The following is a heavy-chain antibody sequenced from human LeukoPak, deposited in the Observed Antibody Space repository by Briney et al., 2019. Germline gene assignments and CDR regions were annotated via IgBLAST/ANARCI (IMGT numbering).Heavy chain of an antibody. CDR2: VYTSGST. D-gene: IGHD3-16*01. J-gene: IGHJ5*02. V-gene: IGHV4-4*07. CDR3: AKSPSGRGGYNWFDP. CDR1: GGSISGYY. Sequence: SETLSLTCTVSGGSISGYYWSWIRQRAGKGLEWIGRVYTSGSTNYNPSLKSRVTMSIDTSKNQFSLNLSSVTAADTAVYYCAKSPSGRGGYNWFDPWGQGTLVTVSS.